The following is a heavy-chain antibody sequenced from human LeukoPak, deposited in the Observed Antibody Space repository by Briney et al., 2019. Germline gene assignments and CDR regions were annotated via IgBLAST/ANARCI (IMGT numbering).Heavy chain of an antibody. J-gene: IGHJ4*02. Sequence: GGSLRLSCAASGFTFSSYAMSRVRQAPGKGLEWVSAISGSGGSTYYADSVKGRFTISRDNSKNTLYLQMNSLRAEDTAVYYCARNPRTRISYYFDYWGQGTLVTVSS. CDR3: ARNPRTRISYYFDY. CDR2: ISGSGGST. CDR1: GFTFSSYA. V-gene: IGHV3-23*01. D-gene: IGHD1/OR15-1a*01.